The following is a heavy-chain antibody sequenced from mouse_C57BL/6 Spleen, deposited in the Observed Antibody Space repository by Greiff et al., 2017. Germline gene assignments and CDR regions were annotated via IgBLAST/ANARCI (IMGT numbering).Heavy chain of an antibody. Sequence: VQLQQSGAELVRPGSSVKLSCKASGYTFTSYWMHWVKQRPIQGLEWIGNIDPSDSETHYNQKFKDKATLTVDKSSSTAYMQLSSLTSEDSAVYYCARNYGSSYYAMDYWGQGTSVTVSS. CDR1: GYTFTSYW. CDR3: ARNYGSSYYAMDY. CDR2: IDPSDSET. J-gene: IGHJ4*01. V-gene: IGHV1-52*01. D-gene: IGHD1-1*01.